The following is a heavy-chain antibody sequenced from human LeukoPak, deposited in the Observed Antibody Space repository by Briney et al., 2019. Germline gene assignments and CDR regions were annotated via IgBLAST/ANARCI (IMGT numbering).Heavy chain of an antibody. D-gene: IGHD5-24*01. V-gene: IGHV3-23*01. CDR1: GFTFSSYA. Sequence: PGGSLRLSCAASGFTFSSYAMGWVRQAPGKGLEWVSAISGSGGSTYYADSVKGRFTISRDNSKNTLYLQMNSLRAEDTAVYYCAKVRRAGEMATIFDYWGQGTLVTVSS. CDR2: ISGSGGST. CDR3: AKVRRAGEMATIFDY. J-gene: IGHJ4*02.